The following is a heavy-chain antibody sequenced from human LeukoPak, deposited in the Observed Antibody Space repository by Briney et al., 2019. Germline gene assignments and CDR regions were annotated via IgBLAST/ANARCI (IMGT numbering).Heavy chain of an antibody. CDR3: ARERMSGMDV. J-gene: IGHJ6*02. V-gene: IGHV4-59*01. CDR2: IYYSGST. Sequence: SETLSLTCTVSGGSISSYYWSWIRQPPGKGLEWIGYIYYSGSTNYNPSLKSRVTISADTSKNQFSLKLSSVTAADTAVYYCARERMSGMDVWGQGTTVTVSS. D-gene: IGHD2-8*01. CDR1: GGSISSYY.